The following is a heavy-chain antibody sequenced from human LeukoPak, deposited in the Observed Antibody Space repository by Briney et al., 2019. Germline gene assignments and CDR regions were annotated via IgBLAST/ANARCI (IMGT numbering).Heavy chain of an antibody. Sequence: GGSLRLSCAASGFTFSDYYMGWVRQAPGKGMEWASYISSSGSAIYSADSVKGRFTISRDNARNSLYLQMNSLRAEDTAVYYCARAINDAFDIWGHGTMVTISS. CDR1: GFTFSDYY. J-gene: IGHJ3*02. CDR3: ARAINDAFDI. V-gene: IGHV3-11*04. D-gene: IGHD2-2*01. CDR2: ISSSGSAI.